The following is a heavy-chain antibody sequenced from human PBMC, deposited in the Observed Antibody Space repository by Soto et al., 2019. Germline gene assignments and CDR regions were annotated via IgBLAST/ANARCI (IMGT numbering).Heavy chain of an antibody. CDR1: GCSISSSRYY. CDR2: IFYSGST. V-gene: IGHV4-39*01. Sequence: TLSLTCTVSGCSISSSRYYWGWIRQPPGKGLEWIGSIFYSGSTYHNPSLKSRVTISVDTSKNQFSLKLSSVTAADTAVYYCARPPTASLDAFDIWGQGTMVTVSS. CDR3: ARPPTASLDAFDI. J-gene: IGHJ3*02.